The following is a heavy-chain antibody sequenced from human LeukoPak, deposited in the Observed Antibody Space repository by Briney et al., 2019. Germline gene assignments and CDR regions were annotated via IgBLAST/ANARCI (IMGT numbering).Heavy chain of an antibody. CDR2: ISSSGSTM. J-gene: IGHJ5*02. CDR1: GFTFSSYE. CDR3: ARELKGSGFDP. V-gene: IGHV3-48*03. Sequence: SGGSLRLSCAASGFTFSSYEMNWVRQAPGKGLDWVSYISSSGSTMDYADSVKGRFTISRDNAKNSLYLQMNSLRAEDTAVHYCARELKGSGFDPWGQGTLVTVSS. D-gene: IGHD6-19*01.